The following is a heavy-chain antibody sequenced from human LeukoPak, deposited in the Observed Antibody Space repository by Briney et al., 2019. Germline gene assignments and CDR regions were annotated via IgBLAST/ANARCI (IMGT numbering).Heavy chain of an antibody. CDR2: IYSGGST. CDR3: ARHLSGDDI. D-gene: IGHD4-17*01. Sequence: GGSLRLSCAASGFIVSSNYMSWVRQAPGKGLEWVSIIYSGGSTYYADSVKGRFTISRDNSKNALYLQMNSLRAEDTAVYYCARHLSGDDIWGQGTMVTVSS. J-gene: IGHJ3*02. CDR1: GFIVSSNY. V-gene: IGHV3-53*01.